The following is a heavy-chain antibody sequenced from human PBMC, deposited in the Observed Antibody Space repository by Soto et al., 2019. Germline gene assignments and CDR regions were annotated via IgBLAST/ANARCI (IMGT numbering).Heavy chain of an antibody. CDR3: ARGGYDFWSGYYSSWFDP. V-gene: IGHV4-34*01. Sequence: SETLSLTCAVYGGSFSGYYWSWIRQPPGKGLEWIGEINHSGSTNYNPSLKSRVTISVDTSKNQFSLKLSSVTAADTAVYYCARGGYDFWSGYYSSWFDPWGQGTLVTVS. D-gene: IGHD3-3*01. CDR2: INHSGST. CDR1: GGSFSGYY. J-gene: IGHJ5*02.